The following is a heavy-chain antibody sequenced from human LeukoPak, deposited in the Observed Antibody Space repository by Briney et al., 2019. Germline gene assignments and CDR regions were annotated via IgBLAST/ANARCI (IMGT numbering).Heavy chain of an antibody. Sequence: GGSLRLSCAATGLTFSSYGMHWVRQAPGKGLEWVAVIWYDGSNKYYADSVKGRFTISRDNSKNTLYVQMNSLRVEDTAVYYCARGFDSSGYYYNYFEYWGQGTLVTVSS. V-gene: IGHV3-33*01. CDR3: ARGFDSSGYYYNYFEY. J-gene: IGHJ4*02. D-gene: IGHD3-22*01. CDR1: GLTFSSYG. CDR2: IWYDGSNK.